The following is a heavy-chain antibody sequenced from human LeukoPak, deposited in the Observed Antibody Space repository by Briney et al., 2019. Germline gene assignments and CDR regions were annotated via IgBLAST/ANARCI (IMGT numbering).Heavy chain of an antibody. J-gene: IGHJ4*02. CDR3: ASSIDYGDYEGDY. V-gene: IGHV4-34*01. D-gene: IGHD4-17*01. Sequence: KPSETLSLTCAVYGGSFSGYYWSWIRQPPGKGLEWIGEINHSGSTNYNPSLKSRVTISVDTSKNQFSLKLSFVTAADTAVYYCASSIDYGDYEGDYWGQGTLVTVSS. CDR1: GGSFSGYY. CDR2: INHSGST.